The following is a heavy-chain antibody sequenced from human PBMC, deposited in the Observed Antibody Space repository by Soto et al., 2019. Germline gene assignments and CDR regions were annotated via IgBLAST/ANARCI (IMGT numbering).Heavy chain of an antibody. CDR2: IYYSGST. CDR3: ARHDGLRNYYYMDV. CDR1: GGSISSYY. V-gene: IGHV4-59*08. Sequence: PSETLSLTCTVSGGSISSYYWSRVRQPPGKGLEWIGYIYYSGSTYYNPSLKSRVTISVDTSKNQFSLKLSSVTAADTAVYYCARHDGLRNYYYMDVWGKGTTVTVSS. J-gene: IGHJ6*03.